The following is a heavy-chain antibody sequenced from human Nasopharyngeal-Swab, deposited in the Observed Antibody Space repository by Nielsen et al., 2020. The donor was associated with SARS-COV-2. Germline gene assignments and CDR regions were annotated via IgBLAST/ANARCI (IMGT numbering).Heavy chain of an antibody. V-gene: IGHV4-39*01. D-gene: IGHD5-24*01. CDR1: GGSITSGGFY. CDR3: ARAGRVGDAYTGLDV. CDR2: INHNERT. J-gene: IGHJ6*02. Sequence: GSLRLSCTVSGGSITSGGFYWNWIRQPPGKGLEWIGEINHNERTNYNPSLKSRVTMSVDTSTNQVSLKLNSLTATDTAVYYCARAGRVGDAYTGLDVWGQGTTVTVSS.